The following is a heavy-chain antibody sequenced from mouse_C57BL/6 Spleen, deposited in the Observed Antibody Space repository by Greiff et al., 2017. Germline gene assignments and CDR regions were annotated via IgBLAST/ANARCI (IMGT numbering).Heavy chain of an antibody. V-gene: IGHV3-1*01. J-gene: IGHJ1*03. CDR2: ISYSGST. CDR1: GYSITSGYD. Sequence: EVQLQESGPGMVKPSQSLSLTCTVTGYSITSGYDWHWIRHFPGNKLEWMGYISYSGSTNYNPSLKSRISITHDTSKNHFFLKLNSVTTEDTATYYCARDRDYYGSSFHWYFDVWGTGTTVTVSS. CDR3: ARDRDYYGSSFHWYFDV. D-gene: IGHD1-1*01.